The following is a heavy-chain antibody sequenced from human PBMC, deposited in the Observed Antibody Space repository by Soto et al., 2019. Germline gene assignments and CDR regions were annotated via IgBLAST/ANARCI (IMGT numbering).Heavy chain of an antibody. V-gene: IGHV3-33*01. CDR3: VRDDIGDPNVLDM. J-gene: IGHJ3*02. D-gene: IGHD2-15*01. CDR2: IVNDGSNE. CDR1: GFSFSTYG. Sequence: PGGSLIPSFVASGFSFSTYGMRWVRQAPGKGLEWLAVIVNDGSNENHADSVKDRFTISRDNSINTLYLQMNSLRVEDTAFYYCVRDDIGDPNVLDMWGQGTMVTV.